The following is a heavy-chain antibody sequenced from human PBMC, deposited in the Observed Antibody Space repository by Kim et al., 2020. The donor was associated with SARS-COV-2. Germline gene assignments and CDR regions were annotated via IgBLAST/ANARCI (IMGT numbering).Heavy chain of an antibody. CDR2: ISNAGSS. D-gene: IGHD3-9*01. CDR3: GRLLTRGPPSGTFDL. Sequence: SETLSLTCTVSGASTRSSDFYWGWTRQAPGKGLEWIGCISNAGSSYYNPSLKSRLTISIDTSKNQFSLNLRSVTATDTAVYFCGRLLTRGPPSGTFDLWGQGTLAIVSA. CDR1: GASTRSSDFY. J-gene: IGHJ4*02. V-gene: IGHV4-39*01.